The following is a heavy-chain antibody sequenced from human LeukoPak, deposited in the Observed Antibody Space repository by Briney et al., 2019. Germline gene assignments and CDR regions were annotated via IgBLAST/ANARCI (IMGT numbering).Heavy chain of an antibody. J-gene: IGHJ5*02. Sequence: PSQTLSLTCAVSGGSISSADYSWSWIRQPPGKGLEWIGYIYHSGSTYYNPSLKSRVTISVDRSKNQFSLKLSSVTAADTAVYYCARNYESGYSIGPWGQGTLVTVSS. CDR2: IYHSGST. CDR1: GGSISSADYS. V-gene: IGHV4-30-2*01. D-gene: IGHD3-3*01. CDR3: ARNYESGYSIGP.